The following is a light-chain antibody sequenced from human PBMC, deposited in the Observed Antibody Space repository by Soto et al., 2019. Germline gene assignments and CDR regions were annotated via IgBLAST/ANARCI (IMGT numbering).Light chain of an antibody. J-gene: IGKJ4*01. CDR1: QSVSSN. V-gene: IGKV3-15*01. CDR2: GAS. CDR3: QQYNNWPPLT. Sequence: EIVMTQSPATLSVSPGERAPLSCRASQSVSSNLAWYQHKPGQAPRLLIYGASTRATGIPARFSGSGSGTEFTLTISSLQSEDFAVYYCQQYNNWPPLTFGGGTKVEIK.